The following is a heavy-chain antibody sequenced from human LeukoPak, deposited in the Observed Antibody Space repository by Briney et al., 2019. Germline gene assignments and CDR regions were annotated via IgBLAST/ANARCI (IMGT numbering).Heavy chain of an antibody. V-gene: IGHV4-4*07. CDR3: ARENGFDRGYYYYMDV. D-gene: IGHD3-9*01. CDR1: GGIINSYY. Sequence: PSETLSLTFIVSGGIINSYYWSWIRQPAAKGLAWIGRVYTSGISNYNPSLKRRITMSADTAKNQFSLKLSSGTAADAGVYYCARENGFDRGYYYYMDVWGKGTTVTVSS. CDR2: VYTSGIS. J-gene: IGHJ6*03.